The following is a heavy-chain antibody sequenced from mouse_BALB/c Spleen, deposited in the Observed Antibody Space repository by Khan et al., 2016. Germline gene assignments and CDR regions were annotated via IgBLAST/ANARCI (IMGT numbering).Heavy chain of an antibody. CDR1: GFTFTDYY. CDR2: IRNIANGYTT. J-gene: IGHJ4*01. V-gene: IGHV7-3*02. Sequence: EVELVESGGGLVQPGGSLRLSCATSGFTFTDYYMSWVRQPPGKALEWLGFIRNIANGYTTEYSASVKGRFTISRDNSQSILYLQMNTLRAEDSATYYCARIESPYYYAMDYWGQGTSVTVSS. CDR3: ARIESPYYYAMDY.